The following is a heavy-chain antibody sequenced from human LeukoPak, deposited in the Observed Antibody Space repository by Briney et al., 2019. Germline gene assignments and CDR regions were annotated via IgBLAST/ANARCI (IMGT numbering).Heavy chain of an antibody. V-gene: IGHV3-7*01. CDR3: AKDRGPPFYYYYMDV. Sequence: GGSLRLSCAASGFTFSSSWMSWVRQAPGKGLERGANIKEDGSEEYYADSVKGRLTISRDNAKNSMYLQMNSLRAEDTAVYYCAKDRGPPFYYYYMDVWGKGTTVTVSS. CDR2: IKEDGSEE. CDR1: GFTFSSSW. J-gene: IGHJ6*03. D-gene: IGHD5-12*01.